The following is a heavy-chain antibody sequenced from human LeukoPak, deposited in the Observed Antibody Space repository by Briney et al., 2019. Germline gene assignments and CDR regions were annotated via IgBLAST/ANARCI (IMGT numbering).Heavy chain of an antibody. J-gene: IGHJ4*02. CDR2: ITPVFGTA. CDR3: ARGDWQQLIYFDY. V-gene: IGHV1-69*05. D-gene: IGHD6-13*01. Sequence: ASVKVSCKASGGTFSGYVITWVRQAPGQGLEWMGGITPVFGTANYAQKFQGRVTITTDESTSTAYMELSSLRSEDTAVYYCARGDWQQLIYFDYWGQGTLVTVSS. CDR1: GGTFSGYV.